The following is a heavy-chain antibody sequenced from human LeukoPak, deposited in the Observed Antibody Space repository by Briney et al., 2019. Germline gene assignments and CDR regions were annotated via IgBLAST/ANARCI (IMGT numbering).Heavy chain of an antibody. CDR1: GFTFSSYG. CDR2: ISYDGSNK. D-gene: IGHD2-8*01. J-gene: IGHJ4*02. CDR3: ARGTIVLISDY. V-gene: IGHV3-30*19. Sequence: PGGSLRLSCAASGFTFSSYGMHWVRQAPGKGLEWVAVISYDGSNKYYADSVKGRFTISRDNSKNTLYLQMNSLRAEDTAVYYCARGTIVLISDYWGQGTLVTVSS.